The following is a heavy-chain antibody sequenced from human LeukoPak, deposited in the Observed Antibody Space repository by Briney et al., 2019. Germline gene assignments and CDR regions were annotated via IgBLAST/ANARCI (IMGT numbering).Heavy chain of an antibody. CDR1: GFTFSSYA. Sequence: GGSLRLSCAASGFTFSSYAMSWVRQAPGKWLEWVSAISGSGGSTYYADSVKGRFTISRDNSKNTLYLQMNSLRAEDTAVYYCAKEKDYGGNSWYYYGMDVWGQGTTVTVSS. CDR3: AKEKDYGGNSWYYYGMDV. CDR2: ISGSGGST. J-gene: IGHJ6*02. D-gene: IGHD4-23*01. V-gene: IGHV3-23*01.